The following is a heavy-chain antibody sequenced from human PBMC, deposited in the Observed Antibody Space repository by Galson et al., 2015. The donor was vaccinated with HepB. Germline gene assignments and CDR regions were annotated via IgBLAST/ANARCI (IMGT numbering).Heavy chain of an antibody. Sequence: SLRLSCAASGLIVSSTSMNWVRQAQGQGLEWVSYISDTGATYYADSVKGRFTISRDNSKNTLYLQMNSLRAEDTAVYYCAKENPCSGGSCFFDYWGQGTLVTVSS. CDR1: GLIVSSTS. V-gene: IGHV3-23*01. CDR3: AKENPCSGGSCFFDY. J-gene: IGHJ4*02. CDR2: ISDTGAT. D-gene: IGHD2-15*01.